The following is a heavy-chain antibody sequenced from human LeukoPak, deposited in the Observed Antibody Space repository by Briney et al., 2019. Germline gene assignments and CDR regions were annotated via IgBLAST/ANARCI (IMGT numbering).Heavy chain of an antibody. CDR3: ATDPTPRITMVREDLFDY. CDR1: GFTFSSYA. D-gene: IGHD3-10*01. CDR2: ISGSGGST. Sequence: GGSLRLSCAASGFTFSSYAMSWVRQAPGKGLEWVSAISGSGGSTYYADSVKGRLTISRDNSKNTLYLQMNSLRAEDTAVYYCATDPTPRITMVREDLFDYWGQGTLVTVSS. J-gene: IGHJ4*02. V-gene: IGHV3-23*01.